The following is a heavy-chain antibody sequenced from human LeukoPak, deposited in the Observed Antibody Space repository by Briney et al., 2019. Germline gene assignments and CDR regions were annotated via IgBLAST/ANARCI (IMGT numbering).Heavy chain of an antibody. Sequence: SETLSLTCTVSGGSISSYYWSWIRQPPGKGLEWIGYIYYSGSTNYNPSLKSRVTISVDTSKNQFSLKLSSVTAADTAVYYCARRSDRFYRKTFDYWGQGTLVTVSS. CDR3: ARRSDRFYRKTFDY. J-gene: IGHJ4*02. D-gene: IGHD3-16*02. CDR1: GGSISSYY. V-gene: IGHV4-59*12. CDR2: IYYSGST.